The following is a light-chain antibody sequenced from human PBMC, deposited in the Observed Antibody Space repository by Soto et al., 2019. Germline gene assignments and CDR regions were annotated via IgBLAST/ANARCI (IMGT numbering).Light chain of an antibody. V-gene: IGLV2-14*01. CDR1: SSDVGGYNY. CDR2: DVS. Sequence: QSALTQPASVSGSPGQSITISCTGTSSDVGGYNYVSWYQQHPGKAPKLMIYDVSNRPSGVSNRFSGSKSGNTASLTISGPQDEDEADYYCSSYTSSSTLLYVFGTGTKLTVL. CDR3: SSYTSSSTLLYV. J-gene: IGLJ1*01.